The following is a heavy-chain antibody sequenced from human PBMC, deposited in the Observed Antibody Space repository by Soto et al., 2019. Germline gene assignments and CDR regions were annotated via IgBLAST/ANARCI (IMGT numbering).Heavy chain of an antibody. Sequence: QVQLQESGPGLVKPSETLSLTCTVSGDSLTRNYWRWIRQPPGKGLEWLAYIHNGRSTNYNPSLMSRVSISLDTSKSQFSLNLNSVTAADTAVYYCARTLSGGFDYWGQGTLVTVSS. CDR3: ARTLSGGFDY. CDR2: IHNGRST. CDR1: GDSLTRNY. V-gene: IGHV4-59*01. J-gene: IGHJ4*02.